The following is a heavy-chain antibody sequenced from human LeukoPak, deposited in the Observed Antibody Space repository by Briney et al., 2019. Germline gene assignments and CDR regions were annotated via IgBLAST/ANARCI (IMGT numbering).Heavy chain of an antibody. CDR1: GGSISSGDYY. J-gene: IGHJ4*02. Sequence: SETLSLTCTVSGGSISSGDYYWSWIRQPPGKGLEWIGYIYYSGSTYYNPSLKSRVTISVDTSKNQFSLKLSSVTAADTAVYYCARLGGATVTTHNFDCWGQGTLVTVSS. CDR3: ARLGGATVTTHNFDC. V-gene: IGHV4-30-4*08. D-gene: IGHD4-17*01. CDR2: IYYSGST.